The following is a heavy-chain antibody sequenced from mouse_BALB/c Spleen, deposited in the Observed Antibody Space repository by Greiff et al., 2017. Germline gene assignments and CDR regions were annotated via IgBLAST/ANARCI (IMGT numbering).Heavy chain of an antibody. CDR1: GFTFSSFG. Sequence: EVQVVESGGGLVQPGGSRKLSCAASGFTFSSFGMHWVRQAPEKGLEWVAYISSGSSTIYYADTVKGRFTISRDNPKNTLFLQMTSLRSEDTAMYYCARDYYGSSSYAMDYWGQGTSVTVSS. J-gene: IGHJ4*01. CDR2: ISSGSSTI. V-gene: IGHV5-17*02. D-gene: IGHD1-1*01. CDR3: ARDYYGSSSYAMDY.